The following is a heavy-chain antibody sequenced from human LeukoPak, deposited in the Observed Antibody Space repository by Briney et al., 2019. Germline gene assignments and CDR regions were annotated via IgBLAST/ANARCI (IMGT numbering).Heavy chain of an antibody. CDR2: INPIFDTP. J-gene: IGHJ1*01. V-gene: IGHV1-69*05. CDR3: ARDGRGYSFAEYFQY. D-gene: IGHD5-18*01. CDR1: AGTLDNFA. Sequence: SVKVSCKAAAGTLDNFAIIWVRQAPGQGLEWVGGINPIFDTPNYAQKFQDRVKITMDESTTTVYMELSSLRFEDTAVYYCARDGRGYSFAEYFQYWGLGTLVTVSS.